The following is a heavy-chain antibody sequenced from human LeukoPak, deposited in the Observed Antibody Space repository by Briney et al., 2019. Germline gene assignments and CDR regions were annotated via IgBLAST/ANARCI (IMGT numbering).Heavy chain of an antibody. CDR3: ARGPPYIAVVTAIGFFDY. CDR1: GGSFSGYY. D-gene: IGHD2-21*02. Sequence: SETLSLTCAVYGGSFSGYYWSWIRQPPGKGLEWIGEINHSGSTNYNPSLKSRVTISVDTSKNQFSLKLSSVTAADTAVYYCARGPPYIAVVTAIGFFDYWGQGTLVTVSS. V-gene: IGHV4-34*01. J-gene: IGHJ4*02. CDR2: INHSGST.